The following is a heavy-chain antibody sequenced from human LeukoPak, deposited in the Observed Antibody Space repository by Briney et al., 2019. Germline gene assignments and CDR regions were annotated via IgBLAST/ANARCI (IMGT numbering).Heavy chain of an antibody. CDR2: INPSDGST. J-gene: IGHJ4*02. CDR1: GYTFTSYY. V-gene: IGHV1-46*01. Sequence: ASVKVSCKASGYTFTSYYMHWVRQAPGQGLEWMGIINPSDGSTSYAQKFQGRVTMTRDTSTSTVYMELSSLRSDDTAVYYCARDLSRDGYNYLGDYWGQGTLVTVSS. CDR3: ARDLSRDGYNYLGDY. D-gene: IGHD5-24*01.